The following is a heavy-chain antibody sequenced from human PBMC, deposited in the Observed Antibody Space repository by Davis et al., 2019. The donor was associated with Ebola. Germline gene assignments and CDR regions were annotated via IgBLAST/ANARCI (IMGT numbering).Heavy chain of an antibody. Sequence: MPGGSLRLSCTVSGGSISSSSYYWGWIRQPPGKGLEWIGYIYYSGSTNYNPSLKSRVTISVDTSKNQFSLRLSAVTATDTAVYYCAREPGYSGLDVWGQGTTVTVSS. J-gene: IGHJ6*02. CDR1: GGSISSSSYY. CDR2: IYYSGST. V-gene: IGHV4-61*01. CDR3: AREPGYSGLDV.